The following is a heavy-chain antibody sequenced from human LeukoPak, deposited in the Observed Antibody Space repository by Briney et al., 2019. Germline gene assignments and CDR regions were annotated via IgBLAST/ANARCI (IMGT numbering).Heavy chain of an antibody. Sequence: SETLSLTCTVSGGSLSSYYWNWLRQPPGKGLQWIGYIYYSGSTNYNPSLKSRVTISVDTSKNQFSLKLSSVTAADTAVYYCASHDYSNSNFDYWGQGTLVTVSS. V-gene: IGHV4-59*01. J-gene: IGHJ4*02. D-gene: IGHD4-11*01. CDR1: GGSLSSYY. CDR3: ASHDYSNSNFDY. CDR2: IYYSGST.